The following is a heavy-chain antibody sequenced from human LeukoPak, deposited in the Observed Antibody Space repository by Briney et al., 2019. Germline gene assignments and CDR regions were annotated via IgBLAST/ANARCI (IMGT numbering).Heavy chain of an antibody. J-gene: IGHJ5*02. CDR3: ARVLRGYSYGVVYNWFDP. CDR1: GYTFTSYG. D-gene: IGHD5-18*01. V-gene: IGHV1-18*01. Sequence: ASVKVSCKASGYTFTSYGISWVRQAPGQGLEWMGWISAYNGNTNYAQKLQGRVTMTTDTSTSTAYMELRSLGSDDTAVYYCARVLRGYSYGVVYNWFDPWGQGTLVTVSS. CDR2: ISAYNGNT.